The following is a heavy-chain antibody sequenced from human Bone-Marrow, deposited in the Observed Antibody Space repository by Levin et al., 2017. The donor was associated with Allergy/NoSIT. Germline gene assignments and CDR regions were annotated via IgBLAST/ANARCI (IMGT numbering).Heavy chain of an antibody. CDR3: AKESMLDSYYYYGMDV. D-gene: IGHD2-8*01. CDR1: GFTFDDYA. Sequence: GGSLRLSCAASGFTFDDYAMHWVRQAPGKGLEWVSGISWNSGSIGYADSVKGRFTISRDNAKNSLYLQMNSLRAEDTALYYCAKESMLDSYYYYGMDVWGQGTTVTVSS. CDR2: ISWNSGSI. V-gene: IGHV3-9*01. J-gene: IGHJ6*02.